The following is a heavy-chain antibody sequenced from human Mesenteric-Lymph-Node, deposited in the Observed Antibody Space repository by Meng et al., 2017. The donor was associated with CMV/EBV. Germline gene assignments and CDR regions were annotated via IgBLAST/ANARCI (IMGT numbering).Heavy chain of an antibody. V-gene: IGHV3-48*04. D-gene: IGHD6-13*01. CDR2: ISGSGSSI. Sequence: GESLKISCAASGFIFNIYSMNWVRQAPGKGLEWISYISGSGSSIKYADSVQGRFAISRDNAKNSLYLQMNSLRAEDTAVYFCARLGGSSWLPDYWGQGTLVTVSS. CDR3: ARLGGSSWLPDY. CDR1: GFIFNIYS. J-gene: IGHJ4*02.